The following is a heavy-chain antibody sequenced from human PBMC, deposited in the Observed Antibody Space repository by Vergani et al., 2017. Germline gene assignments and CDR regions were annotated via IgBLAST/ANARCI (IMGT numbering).Heavy chain of an antibody. V-gene: IGHV3-15*01. CDR1: GFTFSNAW. D-gene: IGHD3-9*01. J-gene: IGHJ6*02. Sequence: EVQLVESGGGLVKPGGSLRLSCGASGFTFSNAWMSWVRQAPGKGMEWVGRIKSKTDGGTTDYAAPVKGRFTISRDESKNTLYLQMNSLKTEDTAVYYCTTDPPDYYILTGYPNYYYYGMDVWGQGTTVTVSS. CDR3: TTDPPDYYILTGYPNYYYYGMDV. CDR2: IKSKTDGGTT.